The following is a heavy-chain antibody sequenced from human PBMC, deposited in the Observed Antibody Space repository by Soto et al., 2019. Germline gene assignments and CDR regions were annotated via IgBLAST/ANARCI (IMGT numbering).Heavy chain of an antibody. CDR2: IIPIFGTA. D-gene: IGHD3-3*01. J-gene: IGHJ5*02. Sequence: QVQLVQSGAEVKKPGSSVKVSCKASGGTFSSYAISWVRQAPGQGLEWMGGIIPIFGTANYAQKFQGRVTITADESTSTAYMERSSLRSEDTAVYYCARVGTIFGVVIIPGWFDPWGQGTLVTVSS. CDR1: GGTFSSYA. V-gene: IGHV1-69*01. CDR3: ARVGTIFGVVIIPGWFDP.